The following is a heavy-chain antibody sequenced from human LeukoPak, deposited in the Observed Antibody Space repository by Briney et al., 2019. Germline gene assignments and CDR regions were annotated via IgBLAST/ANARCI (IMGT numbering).Heavy chain of an antibody. CDR2: LIGSSGST. Sequence: GGSMRLSCAASGFTSTDYAMNWVRQAPGKGLEWVSVLIGSSGSTDYADSVKGRFTISRDNSKNTLFLQMNSLRAEDTAIYYCAKGAYDYIEIGYFDSWGQGTLVTVSS. D-gene: IGHD5-12*01. CDR3: AKGAYDYIEIGYFDS. V-gene: IGHV3-23*01. CDR1: GFTSTDYA. J-gene: IGHJ4*02.